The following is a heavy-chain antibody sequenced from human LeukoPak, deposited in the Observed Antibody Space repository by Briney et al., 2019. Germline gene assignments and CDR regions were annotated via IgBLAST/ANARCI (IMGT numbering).Heavy chain of an antibody. J-gene: IGHJ4*02. Sequence: ASVKVSCKASGYTFTSYGISWVRQAPGQGLEWMGWISAYNGNTNYAQKLRGRVTMTTDTSTSTAYMELRSLRSDDTAVYYCARANRLSLAVAGAYWGQGTLVTVSS. CDR3: ARANRLSLAVAGAY. V-gene: IGHV1-18*01. CDR1: GYTFTSYG. D-gene: IGHD6-19*01. CDR2: ISAYNGNT.